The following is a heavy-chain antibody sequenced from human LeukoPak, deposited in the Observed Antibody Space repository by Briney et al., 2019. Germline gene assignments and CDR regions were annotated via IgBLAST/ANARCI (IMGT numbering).Heavy chain of an antibody. J-gene: IGHJ4*02. CDR3: ARDMTG. CDR2: IYYSGST. V-gene: IGHV4-59*01. D-gene: IGHD1-14*01. CDR1: GGSIGSYY. Sequence: KTSETLSLTCTVSGGSIGSYYWSWIRQPPGKGLEWIGYIYYSGSTNYNPSLKSRVTISVDTSKNQFSLKLSSVTAADTAVYYCARDMTGWGQGTLVTVSS.